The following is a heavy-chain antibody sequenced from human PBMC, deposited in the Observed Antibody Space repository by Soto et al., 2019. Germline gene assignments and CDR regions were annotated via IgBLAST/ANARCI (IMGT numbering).Heavy chain of an antibody. Sequence: SETLSLTCAVSGGSISSGGYSWSWIRQPPGKGLEWIGYIYHSGSTYYNPSLKSRVTISVDTSKNQFSLKLSSVTAADTAVYYCAGGLLWFGELRNYYYGMDVWGQGTTVTVSS. CDR1: GGSISSGGYS. CDR3: AGGLLWFGELRNYYYGMDV. V-gene: IGHV4-30-2*01. D-gene: IGHD3-10*01. J-gene: IGHJ6*02. CDR2: IYHSGST.